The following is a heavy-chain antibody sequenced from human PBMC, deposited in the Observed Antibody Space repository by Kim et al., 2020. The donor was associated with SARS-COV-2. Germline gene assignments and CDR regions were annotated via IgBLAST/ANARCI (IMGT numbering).Heavy chain of an antibody. Sequence: ASVKVSCKASGYTFTSYAMHWVRQAPGQRLEWMGWINAGNGNTKYSQKFQGRVTITRDTSASTAYMELSSLRSEDTAVYYCARDIGGYSMTGGGVTWGQGTLVTVSS. CDR3: ARDIGGYSMTGGGVT. CDR2: INAGNGNT. CDR1: GYTFTSYA. D-gene: IGHD2-21*02. V-gene: IGHV1-3*01. J-gene: IGHJ4*02.